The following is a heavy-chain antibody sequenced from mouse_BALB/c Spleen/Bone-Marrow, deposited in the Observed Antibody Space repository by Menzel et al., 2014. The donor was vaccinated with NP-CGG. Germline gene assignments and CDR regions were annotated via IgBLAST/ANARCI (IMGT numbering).Heavy chain of an antibody. CDR3: ARSPYGNHFDY. CDR1: GFTFSSYY. V-gene: IGHV5-6-2*01. Sequence: EVKLVESGGGLVKLGGSLKLSCAASGFTFSSYYMSWVRPTPEKRLELVAAINSNGGSTYYPDTVKGRFTISRDNAKNTLYLQMSSLKSEDTALYYCARSPYGNHFDYWGQGTTLTVSS. D-gene: IGHD2-10*02. J-gene: IGHJ2*01. CDR2: INSNGGST.